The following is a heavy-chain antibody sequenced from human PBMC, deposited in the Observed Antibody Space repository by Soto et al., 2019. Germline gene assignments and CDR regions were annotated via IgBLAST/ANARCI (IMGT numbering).Heavy chain of an antibody. V-gene: IGHV1-2*02. CDR3: ARDLGYDFWSGHFDY. J-gene: IGHJ4*02. CDR1: GYTFTDYY. D-gene: IGHD3-3*01. Sequence: ASVKVSCKASGYTFTDYYMHWVRQAPGQGLEWMGWINPNSGGTNYAQKFQGMVTMTRDTSISTAYMELSRLRSDDTAVYYCARDLGYDFWSGHFDYWGQGTLVTVSS. CDR2: INPNSGGT.